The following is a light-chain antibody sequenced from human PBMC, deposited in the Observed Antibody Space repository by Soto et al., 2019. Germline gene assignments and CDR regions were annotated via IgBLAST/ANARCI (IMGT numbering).Light chain of an antibody. CDR2: GVY. V-gene: IGKV3D-15*01. J-gene: IGKJ1*01. CDR1: QSVSSN. Sequence: DILMTHAPAILSVSPGARAPLSCRPSQSVSSNLAWYQQKPGQPPRLLMYGVYTRAPGTPARFSGSGSGTEFTLTISSLQSEDSAVYYCQQYDKWPPRTFGQGTKVDIK. CDR3: QQYDKWPPRT.